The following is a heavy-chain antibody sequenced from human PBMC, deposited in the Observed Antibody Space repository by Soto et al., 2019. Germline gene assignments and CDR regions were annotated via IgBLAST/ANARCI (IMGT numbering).Heavy chain of an antibody. V-gene: IGHV4-39*01. Sequence: SETLSLTCTVSGGSISSSSYYWGWIRQPPGKGLEWIGSIYYSGSTYYNPSLKSRVTISVDTSKNQFSLKLGSVTAAETAGYYCARRLKIATYGMDVWGQGTTVTVSS. CDR3: ARRLKIATYGMDV. CDR1: GGSISSSSYY. CDR2: IYYSGST. D-gene: IGHD6-13*01. J-gene: IGHJ6*02.